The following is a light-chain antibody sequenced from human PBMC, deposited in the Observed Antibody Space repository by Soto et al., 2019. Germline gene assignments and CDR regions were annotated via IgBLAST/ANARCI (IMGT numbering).Light chain of an antibody. Sequence: QSVLTQPASVSGSPGQSITISCTGTSSGVGSYNLVSWYQQHPGKAPKLMIYEDTKRPSGVSNRFSGSKSANTASLTISGLQPEDEADYFCCSYGGRSTYVFGTGTKVTVL. V-gene: IGLV2-23*01. CDR3: CSYGGRSTYV. CDR1: SSGVGSYNL. CDR2: EDT. J-gene: IGLJ1*01.